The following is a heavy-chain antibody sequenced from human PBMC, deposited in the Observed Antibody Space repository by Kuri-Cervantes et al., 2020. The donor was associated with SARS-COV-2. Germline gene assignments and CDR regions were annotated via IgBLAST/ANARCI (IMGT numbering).Heavy chain of an antibody. CDR2: IRSKAYGGTT. J-gene: IGHJ6*03. D-gene: IGHD1-26*01. Sequence: GESLKISCTASGFTFGDYAMSWVRQAPGKGLEWVGFIRSKAYGGTTEYAASVKGRFTISRDDSKSIAYLQMNSLKTEDTAVYYCTSYRETMYYYYYMDVWGKGTTVTVSS. CDR1: GFTFGDYA. V-gene: IGHV3-49*04. CDR3: TSYRETMYYYYYMDV.